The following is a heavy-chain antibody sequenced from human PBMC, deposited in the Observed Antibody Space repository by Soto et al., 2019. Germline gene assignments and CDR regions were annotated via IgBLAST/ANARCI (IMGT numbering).Heavy chain of an antibody. CDR3: ARDKGPLGYCSGGSCYSVFEYFQH. D-gene: IGHD2-15*01. CDR2: IYSGGST. Sequence: GGSLRLSCAASGFTVSSNYMSWVRQAPGKGLEWVSVIYSGGSTYYADSVKGRFTIYRDNSKNTLYLQMNSLRAEDTAVYYCARDKGPLGYCSGGSCYSVFEYFQHWGQGTLVTVSS. CDR1: GFTVSSNY. V-gene: IGHV3-66*01. J-gene: IGHJ1*01.